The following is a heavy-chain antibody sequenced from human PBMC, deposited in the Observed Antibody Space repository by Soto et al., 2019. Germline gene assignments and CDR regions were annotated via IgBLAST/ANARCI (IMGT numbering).Heavy chain of an antibody. Sequence: EVQLVESGGGLVQPGGSLRLSCAASGFTFSSYAMHWVRQAPGKGLEYVSGITSNGGNTDYASSVKGRFTISRDNSKNTLYLQMGSLRAEDRAVYYCARRIPFGYGMDAWGQGTTVTVSS. V-gene: IGHV3-64*01. J-gene: IGHJ6*02. CDR1: GFTFSSYA. D-gene: IGHD2-21*01. CDR2: ITSNGGNT. CDR3: ARRIPFGYGMDA.